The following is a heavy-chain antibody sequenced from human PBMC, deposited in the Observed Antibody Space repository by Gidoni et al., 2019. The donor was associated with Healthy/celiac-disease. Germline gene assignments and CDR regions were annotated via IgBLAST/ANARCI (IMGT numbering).Heavy chain of an antibody. Sequence: EVQLVESGGGLVQPGGSLRLSCAASWFTVSSNYMSWVRQDPGKGLEWVSVIDSGGSTYYADSVKGRFTISRHKSKNTLYLQMNSLRAEDTAVYYCARGATPGEHFDYWGQGTLVTVSS. CDR1: WFTVSSNY. CDR3: ARGATPGEHFDY. D-gene: IGHD2-15*01. J-gene: IGHJ4*02. CDR2: IDSGGST. V-gene: IGHV3-53*04.